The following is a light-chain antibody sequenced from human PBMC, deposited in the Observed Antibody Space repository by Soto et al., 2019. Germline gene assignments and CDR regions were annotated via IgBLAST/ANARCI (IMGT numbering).Light chain of an antibody. J-gene: IGLJ2*01. CDR2: EVT. CDR3: SSYSSSHTLDVV. V-gene: IGLV2-14*01. CDR1: SSDVGGYNY. Sequence: QSALTQPASVSGSPGQSITISCTGTSSDVGGYNYVSWYQQHPGKAPKLMIYEVTNRPSGVSYRFSGSKSGNTASLTISGLQAEDEADYYCSSYSSSHTLDVVFGGGTKVTVL.